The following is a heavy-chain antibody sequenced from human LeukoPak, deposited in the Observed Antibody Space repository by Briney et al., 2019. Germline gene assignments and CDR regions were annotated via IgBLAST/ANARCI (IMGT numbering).Heavy chain of an antibody. J-gene: IGHJ4*02. D-gene: IGHD6-6*01. Sequence: SVKVSCKASGGTFSSYAISWVRQAPGQGLEWMGGIIPIFGTANYAQKFQGRVTITADESTSTAYMELSSLRSEDTAVYYCAREPSSSRYFDCWGQGTLVTVSS. CDR3: AREPSSSRYFDC. CDR1: GGTFSSYA. CDR2: IIPIFGTA. V-gene: IGHV1-69*13.